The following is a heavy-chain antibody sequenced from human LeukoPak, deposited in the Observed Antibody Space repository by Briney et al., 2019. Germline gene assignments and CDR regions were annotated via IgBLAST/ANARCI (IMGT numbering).Heavy chain of an antibody. CDR3: ARIQSADYGDYVFDY. CDR2: ISGSGGST. Sequence: HPGGSLRLSCAASGFTFSSYAMSWVRQAPGKGLEWVSAISGSGGSTYYADSVKGRFTISRDNSKNTLYLQMNSLRAEDTAVYYCARIQSADYGDYVFDYWGQGTLVTVSS. J-gene: IGHJ4*02. D-gene: IGHD4-17*01. V-gene: IGHV3-23*01. CDR1: GFTFSSYA.